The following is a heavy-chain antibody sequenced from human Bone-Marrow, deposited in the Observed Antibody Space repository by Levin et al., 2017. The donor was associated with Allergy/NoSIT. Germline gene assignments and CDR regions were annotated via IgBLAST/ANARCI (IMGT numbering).Heavy chain of an antibody. CDR3: ARDRRSGWGSYDAFDI. CDR1: GGSISSYY. D-gene: IGHD6-19*01. V-gene: IGHV4-59*01. J-gene: IGHJ3*02. CDR2: IYYSGST. Sequence: RASETLSLTCTVSGGSISSYYWSWIRQPPGKGLEWIGYIYYSGSTNYNPSLKSRVTISVDTSKNQFSLKLSSVTAADTAVYYCARDRRSGWGSYDAFDIWGQGTMVTVSS.